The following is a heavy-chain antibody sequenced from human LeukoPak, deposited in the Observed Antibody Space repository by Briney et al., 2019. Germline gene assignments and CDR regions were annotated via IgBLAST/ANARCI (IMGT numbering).Heavy chain of an antibody. CDR1: GFTLSRYA. J-gene: IGHJ4*02. CDR3: AKDGGGDFPPTDY. CDR2: IGGSGGDT. D-gene: IGHD2-21*02. Sequence: GGSLRLSCAASGFTLSRYALSWVRQAPGKGLEWVSSIGGSGGDTYYADSVKGRFTISRDNPKNTLYLQMNSLRAEDTAVYYCAKDGGGDFPPTDYWGQGTLVTVSS. V-gene: IGHV3-23*01.